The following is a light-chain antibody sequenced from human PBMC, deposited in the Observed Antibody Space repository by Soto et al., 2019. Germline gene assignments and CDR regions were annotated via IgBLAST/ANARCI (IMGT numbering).Light chain of an antibody. CDR2: GAS. CDR3: QQYGSSHLWT. CDR1: QSVSSSY. J-gene: IGKJ1*01. Sequence: EIVFTQSPGTLSLSPGERATLSCRASQSVSSSYLAWYQQKPGQAPGLLIYGASSRATGIPDRFSGSGSGTDFTLTISRLEPEDFAAYYCQQYGSSHLWTFGQGTKVDIK. V-gene: IGKV3-20*01.